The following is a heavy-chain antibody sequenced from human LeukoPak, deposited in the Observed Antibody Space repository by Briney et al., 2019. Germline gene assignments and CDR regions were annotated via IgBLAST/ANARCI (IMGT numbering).Heavy chain of an antibody. CDR1: GYGFISYW. CDR3: ARRIGDGYNLFDS. D-gene: IGHD5-24*01. CDR2: VYPRDSDT. Sequence: GASLKISCKGSGYGFISYWIGWGRRMPGKGLEWMGIVYPRDSDTRYSPSFQGQVTFSADKSISTAYLQWSSLKASDTAIYYCARRIGDGYNLFDSWGQGTLVTVSS. J-gene: IGHJ4*02. V-gene: IGHV5-51*01.